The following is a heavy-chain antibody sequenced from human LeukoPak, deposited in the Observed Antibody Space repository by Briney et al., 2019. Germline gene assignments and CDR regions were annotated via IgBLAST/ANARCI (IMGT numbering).Heavy chain of an antibody. CDR1: GFTFSSYS. V-gene: IGHV3-21*01. CDR3: ARAWELLGVVGY. J-gene: IGHJ4*02. D-gene: IGHD1-26*01. Sequence: PWGSLRLSCAASGFTFSSYSMNWVRQAPGKGLEWVSSISSSSSYIYYADSVKGRFTISRDNAKNSLYLQMNSLRAEDTAVYYCARAWELLGVVGYWGQGTLVTVSS. CDR2: ISSSSSYI.